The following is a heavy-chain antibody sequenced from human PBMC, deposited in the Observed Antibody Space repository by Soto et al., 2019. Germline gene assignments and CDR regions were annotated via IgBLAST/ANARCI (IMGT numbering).Heavy chain of an antibody. CDR3: ARIGLDYYDSSDLQYGMDV. D-gene: IGHD3-22*01. CDR2: INSDGSST. Sequence: PGGSLRLSCAASGFTFSSYWMHWVRQGPGKGLVWVSHINSDGSSTTYADSVKGRFTISRDNAKNTLYLQMNSLRAEDTAVYYCARIGLDYYDSSDLQYGMDVWGQGTTVTVYS. CDR1: GFTFSSYW. J-gene: IGHJ6*02. V-gene: IGHV3-74*01.